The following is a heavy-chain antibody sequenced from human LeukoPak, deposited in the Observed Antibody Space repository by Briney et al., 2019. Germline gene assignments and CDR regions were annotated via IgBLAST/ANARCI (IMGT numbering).Heavy chain of an antibody. D-gene: IGHD3-10*01. CDR1: GGTFSSYA. V-gene: IGHV1-69*05. CDR2: IIPIFGTA. Sequence: SVKVSCKASGGTFSSYAVSWVRQAPGQGLEWMGRIIPIFGTANYAQKFQGRVTITTDESTSTAYMELSSLRSEDTAVYYCARDRDLRFGELLWWFDPWGQGTLVTVSS. CDR3: ARDRDLRFGELLWWFDP. J-gene: IGHJ5*02.